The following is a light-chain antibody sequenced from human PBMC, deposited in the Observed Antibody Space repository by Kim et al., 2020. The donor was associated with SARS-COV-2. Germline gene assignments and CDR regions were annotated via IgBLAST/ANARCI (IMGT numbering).Light chain of an antibody. CDR1: TNNVVNRG. Sequence: TATGNTNNVVNRGGAGRQRHQGHPPKPLPYRNNNRPSGISERFSASGSGDTASLTITGLQPEDETDYYCSAWDSSLNVWVFGGGTQLTVL. CDR2: RNN. V-gene: IGLV10-54*04. J-gene: IGLJ3*02. CDR3: SAWDSSLNVWV.